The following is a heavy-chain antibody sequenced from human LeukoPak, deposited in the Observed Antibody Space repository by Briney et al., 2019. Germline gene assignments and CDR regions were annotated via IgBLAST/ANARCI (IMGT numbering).Heavy chain of an antibody. CDR3: ARRLGRKFGERFSYYHYMDV. CDR1: GCSISSSSYY. Sequence: SETLSLTCTVSGCSISSSSYYWGWIRQPPGKGLEWIGSIYYSGSTYYNPSLNSRITISVDTYKNQSSLKLSSVTAADPAVYYCARRLGRKFGERFSYYHYMDVWGKGTTVTISS. CDR2: IYYSGST. D-gene: IGHD3-10*01. J-gene: IGHJ6*03. V-gene: IGHV4-39*07.